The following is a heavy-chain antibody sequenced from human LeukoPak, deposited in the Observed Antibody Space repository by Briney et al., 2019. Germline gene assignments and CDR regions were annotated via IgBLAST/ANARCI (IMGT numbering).Heavy chain of an antibody. D-gene: IGHD4-17*01. J-gene: IGHJ4*02. V-gene: IGHV4-31*03. CDR2: IYYSGST. CDR3: ARRSMVTTAPGDYFDY. CDR1: GGSINSGGYY. Sequence: SETLSLTCTVSGGSINSGGYYWSWIRQHPGKGLEWIGYIYYSGSTYYNPSLKSRVTISLDTSKNLFSLKLSSVTAADTAVYYYARRSMVTTAPGDYFDYWGQGTLVTVSS.